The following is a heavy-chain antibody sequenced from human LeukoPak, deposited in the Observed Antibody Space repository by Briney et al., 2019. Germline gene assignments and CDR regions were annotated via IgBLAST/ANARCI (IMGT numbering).Heavy chain of an antibody. CDR1: GYTFTSYD. CDR3: ARGTLSYYYYGMDV. V-gene: IGHV1-18*01. CDR2: ISAYNGNT. J-gene: IGHJ6*02. Sequence: ASVKVSCKASGYTFTSYDVNWVRQAPGQGLEWMGWISAYNGNTNYAQKLQGRVTMTTDTSTSTAYMELRSLRSDDTAVYYCARGTLSYYYYGMDVWGQGTTVTVSS.